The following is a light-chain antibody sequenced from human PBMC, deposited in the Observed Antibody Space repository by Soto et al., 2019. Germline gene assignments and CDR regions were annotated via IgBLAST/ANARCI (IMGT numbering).Light chain of an antibody. CDR3: QQHGSSPPT. CDR1: QSVSSSY. CDR2: GAS. Sequence: EIVLTQSPGTLSLSPGERATLSCRASQSVSSSYLAWYQQKPGQAPRLLFYGASRRATGIPDRFSGSGSGTDFTLTISRLEPEDFAVYYCQQHGSSPPTFGQGNKVEIK. V-gene: IGKV3-20*01. J-gene: IGKJ1*01.